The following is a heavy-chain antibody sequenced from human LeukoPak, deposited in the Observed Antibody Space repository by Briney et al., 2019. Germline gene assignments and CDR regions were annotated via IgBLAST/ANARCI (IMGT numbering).Heavy chain of an antibody. J-gene: IGHJ4*02. Sequence: GGSLRLSCAASGFIFSNYAMSWVRQAPGKGLEWVAVISYDGSDKYYAGSVKGRFTISRDNAKNSLYLQMNSLRAEDTAVYYCARDYGKLDYWGQGTLVTVSS. D-gene: IGHD3-16*01. CDR3: ARDYGKLDY. CDR1: GFIFSNYA. CDR2: ISYDGSDK. V-gene: IGHV3-30*04.